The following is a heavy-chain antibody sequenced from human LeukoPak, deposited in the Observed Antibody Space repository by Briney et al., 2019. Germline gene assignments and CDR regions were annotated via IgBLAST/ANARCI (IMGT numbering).Heavy chain of an antibody. CDR3: ARDRGHVGATDY. D-gene: IGHD1-26*01. CDR2: IYYSGST. V-gene: IGHV4-59*01. J-gene: IGHJ4*02. CDR1: GGSISSYY. Sequence: PSETLSLTCTVSGGSISSYYWSWIRQPPGKGLEWIGYIYYSGSTNYNPSLKSRVTISVDTSKNQFSLKLSPVTAADTAVYYCARDRGHVGATDYWGQGTLVTVSS.